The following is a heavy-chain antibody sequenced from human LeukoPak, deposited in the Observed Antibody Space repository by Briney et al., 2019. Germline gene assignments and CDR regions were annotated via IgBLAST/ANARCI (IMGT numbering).Heavy chain of an antibody. J-gene: IGHJ4*02. CDR2: IYYSGST. Sequence: SETLSLTCTVSGGSISSYYWSWIRQPPGKGLEWIGYIYYSGSTNYNPSLKSRVTISVDTSKNQFSLKLSSVTAADTAVYYCARAPSIAAFDYWGQGTLVTVSS. D-gene: IGHD6-6*01. V-gene: IGHV4-59*01. CDR3: ARAPSIAAFDY. CDR1: GGSISSYY.